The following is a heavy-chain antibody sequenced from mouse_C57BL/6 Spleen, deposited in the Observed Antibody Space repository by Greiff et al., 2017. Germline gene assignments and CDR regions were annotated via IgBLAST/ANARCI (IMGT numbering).Heavy chain of an antibody. CDR3: AREGGYYDYDAGYYFDY. CDR1: GFTFSDYY. Sequence: EVQLVESEGGLVQPGSSMKLSCTASGFTFSDYYMAWVRQVPEKGLEWVANINYDGSSTYYLDSLKSRFIISRDNAKNILYLQMSSLKSEDTATYYCAREGGYYDYDAGYYFDYWGQGTTLTVSS. CDR2: INYDGSST. D-gene: IGHD2-4*01. V-gene: IGHV5-16*01. J-gene: IGHJ2*01.